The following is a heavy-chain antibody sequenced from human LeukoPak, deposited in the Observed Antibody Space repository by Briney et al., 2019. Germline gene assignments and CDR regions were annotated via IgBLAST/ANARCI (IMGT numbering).Heavy chain of an antibody. CDR3: AREVQLWLSKGYFDY. V-gene: IGHV3-21*01. Sequence: GGSLRLSCAASGFTFSSYSMNWVRQAPGKGLEWVSSISSSSSYIYYADSVKGRFTISRDNAKNSLYLQMNGLRAEDTAVYYCAREVQLWLSKGYFDYWGQGTLVTVSS. J-gene: IGHJ4*02. D-gene: IGHD5-18*01. CDR2: ISSSSSYI. CDR1: GFTFSSYS.